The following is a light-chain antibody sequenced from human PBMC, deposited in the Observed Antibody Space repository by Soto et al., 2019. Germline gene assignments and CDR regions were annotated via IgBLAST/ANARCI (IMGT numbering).Light chain of an antibody. Sequence: QSVLTQPASVSGSPGQSITISCTGTSSDVGGYNYVSWYQQHPGKAPKFVIYDVSNRPSGISNRFSGSKSGNTASLTISGLQPEDEADYYCSSYTTSNTRQIVFGTGTKVTVL. CDR2: DVS. CDR1: SSDVGGYNY. CDR3: SSYTTSNTRQIV. V-gene: IGLV2-14*01. J-gene: IGLJ1*01.